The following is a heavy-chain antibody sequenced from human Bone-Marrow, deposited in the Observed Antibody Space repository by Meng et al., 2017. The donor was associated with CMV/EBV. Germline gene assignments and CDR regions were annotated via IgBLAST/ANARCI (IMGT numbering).Heavy chain of an antibody. J-gene: IGHJ4*02. CDR2: ISGRGDST. CDR1: GFTFSRYA. CDR3: AKDPRGPTAIYLYDFDY. V-gene: IGHV3-23*01. D-gene: IGHD2-2*02. Sequence: GESLKISCAASGFTFSRYAMSWVRQAPGKGLEWVSGISGRGDSTSDADSVKGRFTISRDNSKNTVYLQMNSLRAEDTAIYYCAKDPRGPTAIYLYDFDYWGPGTLVTVSS.